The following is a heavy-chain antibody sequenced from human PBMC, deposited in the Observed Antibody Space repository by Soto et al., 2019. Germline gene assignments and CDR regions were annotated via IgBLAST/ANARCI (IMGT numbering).Heavy chain of an antibody. CDR2: INPIGGST. CDR1: GGTFSSYT. V-gene: IGHV1-46*01. J-gene: IGHJ4*02. Sequence: ASVKVSCKASGGTFSSYTISWVRQAPGQGLEWMGRINPIGGSTSYAQKFQGRVTMTRDTSTSTVYMELSSLRSEDTAVYYCARGKGSIAARPGPVDYWGQGTLVTVSS. D-gene: IGHD6-6*01. CDR3: ARGKGSIAARPGPVDY.